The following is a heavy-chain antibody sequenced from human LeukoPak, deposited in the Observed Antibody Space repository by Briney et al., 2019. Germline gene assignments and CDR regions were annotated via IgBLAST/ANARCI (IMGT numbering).Heavy chain of an antibody. D-gene: IGHD1-26*01. CDR3: ARAYSGSYSIDY. CDR1: GGSISSYY. Sequence: SETLSLTCTVSGGSISSYYWSWIRQPPGKGLEWIEYIYYSGSTNYNPSLKSRVTISVDTSKNQFSLKLSSVTAADAAVYYCARAYSGSYSIDYWGQGTLVTVSS. J-gene: IGHJ4*02. CDR2: IYYSGST. V-gene: IGHV4-59*01.